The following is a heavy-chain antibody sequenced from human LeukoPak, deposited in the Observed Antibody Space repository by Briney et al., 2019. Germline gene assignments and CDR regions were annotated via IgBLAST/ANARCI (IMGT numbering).Heavy chain of an antibody. CDR1: GGSFIGYY. Sequence: SETLSLTCAVSGGSFIGYYWSWIRQPPAKGLEWIGEVNHSGRTNYNPSLKSRVTISIDTSKNQISLNLTSVTAADTAVYYCARTSGYFDSSGYYQQNPYYFEYWGQGTLVSVSS. CDR2: VNHSGRT. CDR3: ARTSGYFDSSGYYQQNPYYFEY. V-gene: IGHV4-34*01. J-gene: IGHJ4*02. D-gene: IGHD3-22*01.